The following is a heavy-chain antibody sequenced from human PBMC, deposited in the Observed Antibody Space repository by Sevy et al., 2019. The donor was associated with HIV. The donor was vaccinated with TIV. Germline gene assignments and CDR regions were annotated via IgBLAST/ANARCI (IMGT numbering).Heavy chain of an antibody. D-gene: IGHD2-2*02. CDR2: IIPIFGTA. CDR3: ARGIVPAAIDGDYYCYYYMDV. CDR1: GGTFSSYA. J-gene: IGHJ6*03. V-gene: IGHV1-69*13. Sequence: ASVKVSCKASGGTFSSYAISWVRQAPGQGLEWMGGIIPIFGTANYAQKFQGRVTITADESTSTAYMELSSLRSEDTAVYYCARGIVPAAIDGDYYCYYYMDVWGKGTTVTVSS.